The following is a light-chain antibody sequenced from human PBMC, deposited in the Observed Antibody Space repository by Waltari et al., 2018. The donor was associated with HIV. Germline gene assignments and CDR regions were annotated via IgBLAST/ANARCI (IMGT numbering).Light chain of an antibody. V-gene: IGLV1-40*01. Sequence: QSVLTQPPSVSGAPGQRVTISCTGSSNIGAGYDVQWYQQLPGTAPKLLIYVANNRPSGVPDRFSGSKPGASASLAIAGLQAEDEADYYCQSYDNSVSDSVVFGGGTKVTVL. J-gene: IGLJ3*02. CDR3: QSYDNSVSDSVV. CDR1: SSNIGAGYD. CDR2: VAN.